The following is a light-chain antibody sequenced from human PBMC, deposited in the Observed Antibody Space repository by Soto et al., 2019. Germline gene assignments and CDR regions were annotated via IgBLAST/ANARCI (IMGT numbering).Light chain of an antibody. J-gene: IGLJ1*01. CDR2: LNSDGSH. CDR3: QTWGTGLLDG. V-gene: IGLV4-69*01. CDR1: SGHSSYA. Sequence: QSVLTQSPSASASLGASGKLTCTLSSGHSSYAIAWHQQQPEKGPRYLMKLNSDGSHSKGDGIPDRFSGSSSGAERYLTIASLQSEDEADYYCQTWGTGLLDGFGTGTKVTVL.